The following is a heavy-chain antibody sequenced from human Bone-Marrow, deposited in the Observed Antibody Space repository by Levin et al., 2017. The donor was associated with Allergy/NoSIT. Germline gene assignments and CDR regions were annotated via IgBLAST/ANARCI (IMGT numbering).Heavy chain of an antibody. J-gene: IGHJ1*01. Sequence: PSETLSLTCTVSGGSISNDYWSWIRQPPGKGLEWIGYIYYSGSTNYNPSLRSRVTISVDTSKNQFSLKLNSVTAADTAVYYCARQEMGLRHRYFQHWGQGTLVTVSS. D-gene: IGHD5-24*01. CDR3: ARQEMGLRHRYFQH. V-gene: IGHV4-59*01. CDR1: GGSISNDY. CDR2: IYYSGST.